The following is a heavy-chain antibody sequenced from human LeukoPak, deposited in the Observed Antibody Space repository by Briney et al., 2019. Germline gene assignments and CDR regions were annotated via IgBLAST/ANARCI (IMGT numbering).Heavy chain of an antibody. D-gene: IGHD2-2*03. V-gene: IGHV5-51*01. CDR1: RYRFPTYW. J-gene: IGHJ4*02. CDR2: IYPDESNI. Sequence: GESLKISCKGSRYRFPTYWIAWVRQMPGKGLEWTGIIYPDESNIRYSPSFQGQVTISADKSISTAYLQWSSLKASDTAMYYCARPPSRGYSSSFEYWGQGTLVTVSS. CDR3: ARPPSRGYSSSFEY.